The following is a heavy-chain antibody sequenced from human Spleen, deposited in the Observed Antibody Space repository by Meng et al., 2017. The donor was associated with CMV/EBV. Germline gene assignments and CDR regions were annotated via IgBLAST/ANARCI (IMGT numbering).Heavy chain of an antibody. D-gene: IGHD3-3*01. V-gene: IGHV1-8*01. CDR2: MNPNSGNT. CDR3: ARAITIFGAKAFDY. J-gene: IGHJ4*02. CDR1: GYTFTSYD. Sequence: ASVKVSCKASGYTFTSYDINWVRQATGQGLEWMGWMNPNSGNTGYAQKFQGRVTITRNTSISTAYMELSSLRSEDTAVYYCARAITIFGAKAFDYWGQGKLVTVSS.